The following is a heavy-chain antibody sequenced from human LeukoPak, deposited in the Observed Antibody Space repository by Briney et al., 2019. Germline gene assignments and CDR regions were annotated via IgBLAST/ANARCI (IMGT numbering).Heavy chain of an antibody. CDR3: AREIQIWHADFDY. CDR1: GYTFTGYY. Sequence: ASVKVSCKASGYTFTGYYMHWVRQAPGQGLEWMGWINPNNGGTHFAQEFKGRGTLTRDTSIDTAYIELSRLTSDDTAVYNCAREIQIWHADFDYWGQGTLVTVSS. D-gene: IGHD5-18*01. J-gene: IGHJ4*02. CDR2: INPNNGGT. V-gene: IGHV1-2*02.